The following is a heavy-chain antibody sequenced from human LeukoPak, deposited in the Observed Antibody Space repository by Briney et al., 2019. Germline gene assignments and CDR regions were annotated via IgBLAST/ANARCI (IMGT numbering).Heavy chain of an antibody. Sequence: SVKVSCKASGGTFSSYAISWVRQAPGQGLEWMGGIIPIFGTANYAQKFQGRVTITTDESTSTAYMELSSLRSEDTAVYYCARAAERTITIFDAYYFDYWGQGTLVTVSS. CDR3: ARAAERTITIFDAYYFDY. D-gene: IGHD3-3*01. CDR1: GGTFSSYA. CDR2: IIPIFGTA. V-gene: IGHV1-69*05. J-gene: IGHJ4*02.